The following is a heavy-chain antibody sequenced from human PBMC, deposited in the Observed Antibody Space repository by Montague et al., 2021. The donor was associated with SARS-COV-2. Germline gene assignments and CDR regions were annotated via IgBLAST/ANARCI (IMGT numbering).Heavy chain of an antibody. CDR3: ARASYYYGSGSYYTPCDMDV. CDR1: GGSFSGYY. J-gene: IGHJ6*02. Sequence: SETLSLTCAVYGGSFSGYYWSWIRQPPGKGLEWIGEINHSGSTNYNPSLKSRVTISVDTSKNQFSLKLSSVTAADTAVYYCARASYYYGSGSYYTPCDMDVWGQGTTVTVSS. CDR2: INHSGST. D-gene: IGHD3-10*01. V-gene: IGHV4-34*01.